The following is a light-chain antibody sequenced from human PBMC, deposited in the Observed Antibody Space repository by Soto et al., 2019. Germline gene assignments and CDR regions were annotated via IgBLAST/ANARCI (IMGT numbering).Light chain of an antibody. CDR2: HAS. Sequence: EIVLTQTPATLSLSPGERATLSCGASQSVSSSFLAWYQQKPGLAPRVLIFHASNRATGISDRFSGGGSGTNFTLTISRLEPEDFAVYYCQHYGSSPPALTFGGGTKVEIK. CDR3: QHYGSSPPALT. J-gene: IGKJ4*01. V-gene: IGKV3D-20*01. CDR1: QSVSSSF.